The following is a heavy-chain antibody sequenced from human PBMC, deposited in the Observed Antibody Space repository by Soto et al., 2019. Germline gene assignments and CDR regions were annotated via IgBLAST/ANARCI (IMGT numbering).Heavy chain of an antibody. CDR1: RFTFSGYE. CDR3: ARARGGGFDDYFDY. J-gene: IGHJ4*02. Sequence: PGGSLSLSCAGSRFTFSGYEMNWVRQAPGKGLEWVSYISSSGSIIYYADSVKGRFTISRDNAKNLLYLQMHSLRVEDTAVYYCARARGGGFDDYFDYWGQGTLVTVS. V-gene: IGHV3-48*03. D-gene: IGHD3-16*01. CDR2: ISSSGSII.